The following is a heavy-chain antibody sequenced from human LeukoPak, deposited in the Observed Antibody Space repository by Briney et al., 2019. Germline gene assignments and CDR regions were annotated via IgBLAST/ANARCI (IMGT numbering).Heavy chain of an antibody. CDR1: GYTFTSYY. CDR2: INPSGGST. CDR3: ARAQGGSYLGNWFDP. J-gene: IGHJ5*02. Sequence: ASVKVSCKASGYTFTSYYMHWVRQAPGQGLEWMGLINPSGGSTSYAQNFQGRVTMTRDTSTSTVYMELSSLRSEDTAVYYCARAQGGSYLGNWFDPWGQGTLVTVSS. V-gene: IGHV1-46*01. D-gene: IGHD1-26*01.